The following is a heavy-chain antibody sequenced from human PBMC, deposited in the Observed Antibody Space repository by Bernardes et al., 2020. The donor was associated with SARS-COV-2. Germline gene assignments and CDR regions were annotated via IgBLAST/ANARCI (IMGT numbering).Heavy chain of an antibody. CDR2: INPTTGGT. J-gene: IGHJ4*02. CDR1: GYTFTDYF. D-gene: IGHD2-21*02. Sequence: ASVKVSCKASGYTFTDYFIHWVRQAPGKRFEWMGWINPTTGGTTYVQKFQGRVTMTRDTSITTAYMDLSRLGSDDTAYYYCARTRTTISTTGIPVDYWGQGTLVTVSS. CDR3: ARTRTTISTTGIPVDY. V-gene: IGHV1-2*02.